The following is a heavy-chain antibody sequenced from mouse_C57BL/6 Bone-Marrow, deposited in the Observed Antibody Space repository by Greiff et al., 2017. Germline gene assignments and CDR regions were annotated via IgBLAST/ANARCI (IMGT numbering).Heavy chain of an antibody. CDR1: GFTFSSYA. Sequence: EVHLVESGGGLVKPGGSLKLSCAASGFTFSSYAMSWVRQTPEKRLEWVATISDGGSYTYYPDNVKGRFTISRDNAKNNLYLQMSHLKSEDTAMYYCARDPGDLLWLRRNYFDYWGQGTTLTVSS. CDR2: ISDGGSYT. D-gene: IGHD2-2*01. V-gene: IGHV5-4*01. CDR3: ARDPGDLLWLRRNYFDY. J-gene: IGHJ2*01.